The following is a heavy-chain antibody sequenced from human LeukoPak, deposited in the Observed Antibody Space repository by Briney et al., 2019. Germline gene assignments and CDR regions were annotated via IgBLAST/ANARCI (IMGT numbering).Heavy chain of an antibody. D-gene: IGHD3-10*01. CDR3: TISITMVRGVIIINWFDS. J-gene: IGHJ5*01. CDR1: GGTFSNYV. Sequence: ASVKVSCKASGGTFSNYVINWVRQAPGQGLEWMGGIIPAFGTANYAQKFQGRVTITADKSTNTAYMELSSLRSDDTAVYYCTISITMVRGVIIINWFDSWGQGTLVTVSS. CDR2: IIPAFGTA. V-gene: IGHV1-69*06.